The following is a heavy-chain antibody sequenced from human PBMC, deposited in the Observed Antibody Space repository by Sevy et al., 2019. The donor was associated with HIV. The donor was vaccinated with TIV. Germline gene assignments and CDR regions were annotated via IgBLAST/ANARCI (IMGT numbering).Heavy chain of an antibody. CDR3: AKDLYCSSTSCHRGFDY. Sequence: GGSLRLSCAASGFTFSSYAMSWVRQAPGKGLEWVSAIGGSGGSTYYADSVKGRFTISRDNSKNTLYLQMNSLRAEDTAVYYCAKDLYCSSTSCHRGFDYWGQGTLVTVSS. J-gene: IGHJ4*02. CDR2: IGGSGGST. CDR1: GFTFSSYA. V-gene: IGHV3-23*01. D-gene: IGHD2-2*01.